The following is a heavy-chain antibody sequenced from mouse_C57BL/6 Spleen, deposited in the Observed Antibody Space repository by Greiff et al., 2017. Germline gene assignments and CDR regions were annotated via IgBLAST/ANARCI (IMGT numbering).Heavy chain of an antibody. CDR1: GYTFTSYG. Sequence: QVQLQQSGAELARPGASVKLSCKASGYTFTSYGISWVKQRTGQGLEWIGEIYPRSGNTYYNEKFKGKATLTADKSSSTAYMELRSLTSEDSAVYFGARRGGGYYGSSYNAYWGQGTLVTVSA. CDR3: ARRGGGYYGSSYNAY. V-gene: IGHV1-81*01. D-gene: IGHD1-1*01. J-gene: IGHJ3*01. CDR2: IYPRSGNT.